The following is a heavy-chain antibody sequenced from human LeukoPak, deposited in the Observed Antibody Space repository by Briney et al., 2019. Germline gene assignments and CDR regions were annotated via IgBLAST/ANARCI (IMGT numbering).Heavy chain of an antibody. D-gene: IGHD2-15*01. Sequence: GESLKISCKASGYTFASYWIAWVRQMPGKGLEWMGIIYPGDSDTRYSPSFQGQVTISADKSISTAYLQWSSLKASDTAMYYCARYCSGDSCQDYWGQGTLVTVSS. CDR1: GYTFASYW. CDR2: IYPGDSDT. V-gene: IGHV5-51*01. CDR3: ARYCSGDSCQDY. J-gene: IGHJ4*02.